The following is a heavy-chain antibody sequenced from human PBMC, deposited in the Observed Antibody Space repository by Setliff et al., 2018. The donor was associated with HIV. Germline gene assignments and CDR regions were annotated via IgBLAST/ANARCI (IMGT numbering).Heavy chain of an antibody. D-gene: IGHD3-3*01. J-gene: IGHJ4*02. Sequence: PGESLKISCKASGYIFNTSWIGWVRQMPGKGLEWMGFIFPGDSDTRYGPSFQGQVTISADKSISTAYLQWSSLKASDTAMYYCARHGGGNRYNNFWSGYYSFFDHWGQGTLVTVSS. CDR3: ARHGGGNRYNNFWSGYYSFFDH. CDR1: GYIFNTSW. V-gene: IGHV5-51*01. CDR2: IFPGDSDT.